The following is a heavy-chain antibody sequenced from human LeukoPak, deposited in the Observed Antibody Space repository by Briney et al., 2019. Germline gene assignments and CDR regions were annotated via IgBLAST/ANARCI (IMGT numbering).Heavy chain of an antibody. Sequence: PSETLSLTCTVSGGSISSSSYYWGWIRQPPGKGLEWIGSIYYSGSTYYNPSLKSRVTISVDTSKNQFSLKLSSVTAADTAVYYCARVRLAGRDAFDIWGQGTMVTVSS. J-gene: IGHJ3*02. CDR2: IYYSGST. D-gene: IGHD3-10*01. CDR1: GGSISSSSYY. V-gene: IGHV4-39*07. CDR3: ARVRLAGRDAFDI.